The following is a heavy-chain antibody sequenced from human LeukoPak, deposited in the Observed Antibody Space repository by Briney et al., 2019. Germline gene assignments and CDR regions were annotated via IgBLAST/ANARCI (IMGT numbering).Heavy chain of an antibody. CDR1: GFTFSDYC. CDR2: ISSSGSTI. J-gene: IGHJ4*02. V-gene: IGHV3-11*01. D-gene: IGHD3-3*01. CDR3: ARGSYDFWSGYYTGSDY. Sequence: GGSLRLSCAASGFTFSDYCMSWIRQAPGKGLEWVAYISSSGSTIYYADSVKGRFTISRDNAKNSLYLQMNSLRAEDTAVYYCARGSYDFWSGYYTGSDYWGQGTLVTVSS.